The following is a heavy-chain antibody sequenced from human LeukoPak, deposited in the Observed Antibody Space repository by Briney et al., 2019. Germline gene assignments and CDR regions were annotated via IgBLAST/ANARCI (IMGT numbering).Heavy chain of an antibody. D-gene: IGHD4-17*01. Sequence: ASVKVSCKASGYIFNDYDIHWVRQASGQGFEWLGWVIPNGGNTAYAQNFQDRVTITRNSSTDTAYLELSSLRSEDTAVYYCARGDYGDTGTAFDIWGHGTMVIVSS. V-gene: IGHV1-8*03. J-gene: IGHJ3*02. CDR2: VIPNGGNT. CDR3: ARGDYGDTGTAFDI. CDR1: GYIFNDYD.